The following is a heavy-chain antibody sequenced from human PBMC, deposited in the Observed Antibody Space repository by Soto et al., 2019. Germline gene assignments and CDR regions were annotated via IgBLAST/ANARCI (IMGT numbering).Heavy chain of an antibody. D-gene: IGHD2-2*01. V-gene: IGHV1-18*04. J-gene: IGHJ6*02. CDR2: ISPINT. CDR1: GYTFASYG. CDR3: ARDTALPESLRDDFFYFGMDV. Sequence: WASVKVSCKASGYTFASYGISWVRQAPGQGLEWMGWISPINTNYAQKFQDRVTMTTDPSSSTAYMEVRSLRSDDTAVYFCARDTALPESLRDDFFYFGMDVWGQGTTVTVSS.